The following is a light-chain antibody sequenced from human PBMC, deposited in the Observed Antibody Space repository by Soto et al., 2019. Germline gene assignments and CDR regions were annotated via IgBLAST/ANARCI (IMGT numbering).Light chain of an antibody. V-gene: IGKV3-11*01. CDR3: QQRNVWPPIT. Sequence: TQSPSCLCSSLLDTVTISCRASQTISTYLHWYQQKPGQAPRLVIFDASNRANGVPARFGGSGSGTDFTLTINSLEPEHFAVYYCQQRNVWPPITFGQGTRLEIK. CDR1: QTISTY. J-gene: IGKJ5*01. CDR2: DAS.